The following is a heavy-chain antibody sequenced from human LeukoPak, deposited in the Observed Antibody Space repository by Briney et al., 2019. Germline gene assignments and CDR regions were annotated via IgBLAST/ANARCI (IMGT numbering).Heavy chain of an antibody. J-gene: IGHJ2*01. CDR3: ARLYGDYWYFDL. D-gene: IGHD4-17*01. CDR2: MNPNSGNT. Sequence: KPGASVKVSCKASGYTFTGYDINWVRQATGQGLEWMGWMNPNSGNTGYAQKFQGRVTMTRNTSISTAYMELSSLRSEDTAVYYCARLYGDYWYFDLWGRGTLVTVSS. CDR1: GYTFTGYD. V-gene: IGHV1-8*01.